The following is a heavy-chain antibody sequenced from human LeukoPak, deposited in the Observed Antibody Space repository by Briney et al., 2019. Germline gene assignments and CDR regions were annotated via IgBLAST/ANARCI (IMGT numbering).Heavy chain of an antibody. V-gene: IGHV4-30-4*08. J-gene: IGHJ4*02. CDR1: GGSISSGDYY. CDR2: IYYSGST. CDR3: AREIYYFDY. D-gene: IGHD3-3*01. Sequence: SQTLSLTCTVSGGSISSGDYYWSWIRQPPGKGLDWIGYIYYSGSTYYNPSPKIRVTTSVDTSKNQFSLKLSSVTAADTAVYYCAREIYYFDYWGQGTLVTVSS.